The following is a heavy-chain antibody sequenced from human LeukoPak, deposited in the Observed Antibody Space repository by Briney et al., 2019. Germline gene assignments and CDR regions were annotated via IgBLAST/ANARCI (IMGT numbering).Heavy chain of an antibody. Sequence: PSETLSLTCTVSGGSISSYYWSWIRQPPGKGLEWIGYIYYSGSTNYNPSLTSRVTISVDTSKNPFSLKLSSVTAADTAVYYCASLYYYDGSGYYYYFDYWGQGTLVTVSS. CDR1: GGSISSYY. CDR2: IYYSGST. V-gene: IGHV4-59*08. J-gene: IGHJ4*02. D-gene: IGHD3-22*01. CDR3: ASLYYYDGSGYYYYFDY.